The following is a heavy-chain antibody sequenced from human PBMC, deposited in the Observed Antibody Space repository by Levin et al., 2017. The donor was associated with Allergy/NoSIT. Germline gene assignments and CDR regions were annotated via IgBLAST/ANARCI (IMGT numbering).Heavy chain of an antibody. CDR3: AKRYYDVLTGYLTYYYMDV. J-gene: IGHJ6*03. V-gene: IGHV3-23*01. CDR1: GFNFRSHA. Sequence: GESLKISCAASGFNFRSHAMSWVRQAPGKGLEWVAHISSSGAKTQYADSVKGRFTISRDNSKKTMFLQMNSLSAEDTAVYYCAKRYYDVLTGYLTYYYMDVWGQGTTVIVSS. CDR2: ISSSGAKT. D-gene: IGHD3-9*01.